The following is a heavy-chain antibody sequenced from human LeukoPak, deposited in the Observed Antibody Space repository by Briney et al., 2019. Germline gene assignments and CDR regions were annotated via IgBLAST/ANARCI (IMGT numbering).Heavy chain of an antibody. CDR2: TYYRSKWYN. J-gene: IGHJ6*03. CDR1: GDSVSSNSAA. D-gene: IGHD6-19*01. Sequence: SQTLSLTCVISGDSVSSNSAAWNWIRQSPSRGLQWLGRTYYRSKWYNDYAVSVRSRITINPDTSKNQFSLQLNSVTPEDTAVYYCARTQQWLVSYMDVWGKGTTVTISS. V-gene: IGHV6-1*01. CDR3: ARTQQWLVSYMDV.